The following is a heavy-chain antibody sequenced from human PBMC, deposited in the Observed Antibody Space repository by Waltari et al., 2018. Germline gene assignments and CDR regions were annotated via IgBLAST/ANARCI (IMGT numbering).Heavy chain of an antibody. Sequence: EVQIVESGGGLVQPGGSLRLSCEVTGFTFSRFAMHWVRQAPGKGQEWLPRVSEMCDYMYDADSVKGRFTISRDNAKSSLSLHMSSLRDEDTAVYYCARGRSIFGVPVEASYLDYWGQGSLVTVSP. V-gene: IGHV3-48*03. CDR2: VSEMCDYM. D-gene: IGHD3-3*01. CDR3: ARGRSIFGVPVEASYLDY. CDR1: GFTFSRFA. J-gene: IGHJ4*02.